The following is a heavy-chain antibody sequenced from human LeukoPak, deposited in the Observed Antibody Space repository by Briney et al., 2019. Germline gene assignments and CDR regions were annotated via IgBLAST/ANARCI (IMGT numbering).Heavy chain of an antibody. CDR1: GSSVSTYG. V-gene: IGHV3-21*01. D-gene: IGHD2-2*01. CDR2: ITMTGSYR. CDR3: ARAVRCSMSSCDRAWFDL. J-gene: IGHJ5*02. Sequence: PRGSLRLSCEASGSSVSTYGMNWVRQAPGKGLGWVSSITMTGSYRFYTDSVKGRFTISRDNAKNSVYLQMDSLTTDDTAVYYCARAVRCSMSSCDRAWFDLWDQGTLVTVSS.